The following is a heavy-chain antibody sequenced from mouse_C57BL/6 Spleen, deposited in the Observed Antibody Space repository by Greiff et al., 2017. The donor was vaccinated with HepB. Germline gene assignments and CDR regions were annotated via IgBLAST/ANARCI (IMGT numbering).Heavy chain of an antibody. Sequence: QVQLQQPGAELVKPGASVKMSCKASGYTFTSYWITWVKPRPGQGLEWIGDIYPGSGSTNYNEKFKSKATLTVDTSSSTAYMQLSSLTSEDSAVYYCARGYYGSRGPWFAYWGQGTLVTVSA. D-gene: IGHD1-1*01. V-gene: IGHV1-55*01. J-gene: IGHJ3*01. CDR3: ARGYYGSRGPWFAY. CDR1: GYTFTSYW. CDR2: IYPGSGST.